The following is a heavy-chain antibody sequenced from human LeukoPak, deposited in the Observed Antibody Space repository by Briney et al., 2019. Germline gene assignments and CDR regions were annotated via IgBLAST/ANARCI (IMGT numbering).Heavy chain of an antibody. CDR3: ARDEWELLLPDY. D-gene: IGHD1-26*01. V-gene: IGHV3-21*01. CDR2: ISSSSSYI. J-gene: IGHJ4*02. CDR1: GFTFSSYS. Sequence: AGGSLRLSCAASGFTFSSYSMTWVRQAPGKGLEWVSSISSSSSYIYYADSVKGRFTISRDNAKNSLYLQMNSLRAEDTAVYYCARDEWELLLPDYWGQGTLVTVSS.